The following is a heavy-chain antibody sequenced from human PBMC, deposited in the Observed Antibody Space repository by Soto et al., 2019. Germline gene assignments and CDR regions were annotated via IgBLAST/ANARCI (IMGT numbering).Heavy chain of an antibody. V-gene: IGHV1-18*01. Sequence: ASVKVSCKASGYNFINYGISWVRQAPGQGLEWMGWISVYKGNTNYAQRLQGRVSMTTDTSTSTAYMELRSLRSDDTAVYYCASALGITGTTNQFDYWGQGTLVTVSS. D-gene: IGHD1-7*01. J-gene: IGHJ4*02. CDR3: ASALGITGTTNQFDY. CDR1: GYNFINYG. CDR2: ISVYKGNT.